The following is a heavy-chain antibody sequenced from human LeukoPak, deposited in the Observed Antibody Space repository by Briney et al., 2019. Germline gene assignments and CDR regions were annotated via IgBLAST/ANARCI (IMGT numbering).Heavy chain of an antibody. CDR1: GFIFSNYG. Sequence: GGSLRLSCAASGFIFSNYGMNWVRQAPGKGLEWVANIKRDGSEKYYVDSVKGRFTISRDNAKNSLDLQMNSLRVEDTAVYYCARLGPASSGWPESFDYWGQGTLVTVSS. D-gene: IGHD6-19*01. J-gene: IGHJ4*02. CDR3: ARLGPASSGWPESFDY. V-gene: IGHV3-7*03. CDR2: IKRDGSEK.